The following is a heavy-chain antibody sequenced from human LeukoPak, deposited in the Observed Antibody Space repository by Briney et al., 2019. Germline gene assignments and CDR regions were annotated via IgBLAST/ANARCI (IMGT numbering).Heavy chain of an antibody. J-gene: IGHJ3*02. CDR2: IWYDGSIK. CDR3: ARRHFDAFDI. V-gene: IGHV3-33*01. CDR1: GFTFSSYG. Sequence: GRSLRLSCAASGFTFSSYGMQWVRRAPGKGLEWVAVIWYDGSIKYYADSVKGRFTISRDNSKNTLYLQMDSLTAEDTAVYYCARRHFDAFDIWGQGTVVTVSS.